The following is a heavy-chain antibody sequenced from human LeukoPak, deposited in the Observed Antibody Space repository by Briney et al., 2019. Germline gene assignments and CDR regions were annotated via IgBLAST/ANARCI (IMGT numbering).Heavy chain of an antibody. Sequence: GGSLRLSCAASGFTFGSYNMNWVRQAPGKGLEWVSSISSGGNYIYYADSVKGRFTISRDNAKNSLYLHMNSLRAEDAAVYYCARDSSGSYYFDYWGQGTLVTVSS. CDR3: ARDSSGSYYFDY. J-gene: IGHJ4*02. D-gene: IGHD1-26*01. V-gene: IGHV3-21*01. CDR2: ISSGGNYI. CDR1: GFTFGSYN.